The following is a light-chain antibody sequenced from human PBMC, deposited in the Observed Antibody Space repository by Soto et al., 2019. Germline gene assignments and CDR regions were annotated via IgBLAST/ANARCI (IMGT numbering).Light chain of an antibody. CDR1: QRISSW. J-gene: IGKJ2*01. CDR3: QQYNSYPYT. Sequence: DIQMTQSPSTLYASVGDRVTITCRASQRISSWLAWYQQKPGKAPKLLIYDASSLESGVPSRFSGSGSGTEFTLTISSLQPYDFATYYCQQYNSYPYTFGQGTKLEIK. V-gene: IGKV1-5*01. CDR2: DAS.